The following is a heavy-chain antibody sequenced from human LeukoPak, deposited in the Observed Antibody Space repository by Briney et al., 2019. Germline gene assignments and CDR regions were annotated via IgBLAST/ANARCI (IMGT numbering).Heavy chain of an antibody. CDR3: ARDLRGYSGYDYDYYYYMDV. CDR1: GFTVSSNY. J-gene: IGHJ6*03. CDR2: IYSGGST. Sequence: GGSLRLSCAASGFTVSSNYMSWVRQAPGKGLEGGSVIYSGGSTYYADSVKGRFTISRDNSKNTLYLQMDSLRAEDTAVYYCARDLRGYSGYDYDYYYYMDVWGKGTTVTVSS. V-gene: IGHV3-53*01. D-gene: IGHD5-12*01.